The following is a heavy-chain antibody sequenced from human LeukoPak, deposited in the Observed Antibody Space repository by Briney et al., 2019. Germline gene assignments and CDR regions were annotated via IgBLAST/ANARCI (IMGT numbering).Heavy chain of an antibody. CDR2: IYHSGST. D-gene: IGHD2-8*01. CDR1: GYSISSGYY. V-gene: IGHV4-38-2*01. Sequence: PSETLSLTCAVSGYSISSGYYWGWIRQPPGKGVEWIGSIYHSGSTYYNPSLKRRVTISVDTSNNQFSLKLSSVTAADTAVYYCARLNEGYWGQGTLVTVSS. CDR3: ARLNEGY. J-gene: IGHJ4*02.